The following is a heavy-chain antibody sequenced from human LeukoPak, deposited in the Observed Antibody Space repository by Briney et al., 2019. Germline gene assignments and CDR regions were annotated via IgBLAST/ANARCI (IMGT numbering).Heavy chain of an antibody. CDR1: GGSINSNNYY. D-gene: IGHD1-20*01. J-gene: IGHJ4*02. CDR3: ARYQYNWNDVDY. Sequence: SETLSLTCTVSGGSINSNNYYWGWIRQPPGKGLEWIGSIYYSGSTYYNPSLKSRVTISVDTSKNHFSLNLSSVTAADTAVYYCARYQYNWNDVDYWGQGTLVTVSS. V-gene: IGHV4-39*02. CDR2: IYYSGST.